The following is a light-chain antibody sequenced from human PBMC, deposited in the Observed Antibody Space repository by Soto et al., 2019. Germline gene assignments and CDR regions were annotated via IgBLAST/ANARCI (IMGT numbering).Light chain of an antibody. CDR1: QTVASN. J-gene: IGKJ2*01. CDR2: GAS. V-gene: IGKV3-15*01. Sequence: EIVMTQSPASLSVSPGEGATLSCRASQTVASNLAWYQQKPGQGPRLLIHGASTRATGVPARFSGSGSGTDFTLIISSLQSEDFAVYYGQQYHNWPPQYTFGQGTKLQIK. CDR3: QQYHNWPPQYT.